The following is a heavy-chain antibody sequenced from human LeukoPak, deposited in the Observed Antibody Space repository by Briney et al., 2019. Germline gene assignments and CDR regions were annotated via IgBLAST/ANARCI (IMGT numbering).Heavy chain of an antibody. J-gene: IGHJ4*02. Sequence: GASVKVSCKAAGYPFISFGISWVRQAPGQGLEWMGWISAYNGKTEFAQRFQDRVTMTTDTSTTTAYMELRSLGSDDTAMYYCARDHEDVYGSGSYKLWGQGTRVTVSS. CDR1: GYPFISFG. V-gene: IGHV1-18*01. CDR2: ISAYNGKT. CDR3: ARDHEDVYGSGSYKL. D-gene: IGHD3-10*01.